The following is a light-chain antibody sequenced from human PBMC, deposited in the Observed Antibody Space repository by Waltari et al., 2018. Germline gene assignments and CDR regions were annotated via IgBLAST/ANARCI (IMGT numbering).Light chain of an antibody. CDR1: NSNIGSHN. CDR3: AAWDDSLSGRV. J-gene: IGLJ3*02. CDR2: KNN. Sequence: QSVLTQPPSASGTPGQGVIISCSGSNSNIGSHNLYWYQHLPGTAPKLLIYKNNQRPSGVPERFSGSKSGTAASPAISGLRSEDEADYYCAAWDDSLSGRVFGGGTKLTVL. V-gene: IGLV1-47*01.